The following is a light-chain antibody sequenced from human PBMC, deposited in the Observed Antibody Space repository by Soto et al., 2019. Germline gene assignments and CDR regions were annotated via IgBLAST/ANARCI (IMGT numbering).Light chain of an antibody. CDR1: QSLGSD. J-gene: IGKJ2*01. Sequence: DIQMTQSTPTLSASVGDGVSITCRSSQSLGSDLAWYKQKPGKAPKRLIYKATNLQRGVPSRFSGSGSGTAFSLTISSLQPDDSATYYCAQYNDVQYTIGQGTKVEI. CDR2: KAT. CDR3: AQYNDVQYT. V-gene: IGKV1-5*03.